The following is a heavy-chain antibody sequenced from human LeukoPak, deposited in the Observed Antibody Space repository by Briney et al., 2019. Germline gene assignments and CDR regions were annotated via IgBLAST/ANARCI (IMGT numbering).Heavy chain of an antibody. J-gene: IGHJ4*02. CDR1: GGSISSSSYY. V-gene: IGHV4-39*07. CDR3: ARAVGANEATFDY. CDR2: IYYSGST. Sequence: PSETLSLTCTVSGGSISSSSYYWGWIRQPPGKGLEWIGSIYYSGSTYYNPSLKSRVTISVDTSKNQFSLKLSSVTAADTAVYYCARAVGANEATFDYWGQGTLVTVSS. D-gene: IGHD1-26*01.